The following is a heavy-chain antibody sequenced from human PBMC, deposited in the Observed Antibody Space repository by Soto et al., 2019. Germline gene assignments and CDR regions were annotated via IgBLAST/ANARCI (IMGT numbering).Heavy chain of an antibody. D-gene: IGHD1-20*01. CDR1: GGSISSGGYY. CDR2: IYYSGST. Sequence: QVQLQESGPGLVKPSQTLSLTCTVSGGSISSGGYYWSWIRQHPGKGLEWIGYIYYSGSTYYNPSLKSRVTISVDTSKNQFSRKPRSVTAADTAVPYCARVGGINWFDPWGQGTLVTVSS. V-gene: IGHV4-31*03. CDR3: ARVGGINWFDP. J-gene: IGHJ5*02.